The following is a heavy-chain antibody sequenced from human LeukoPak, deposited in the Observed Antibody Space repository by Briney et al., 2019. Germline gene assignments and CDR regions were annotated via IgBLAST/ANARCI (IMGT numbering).Heavy chain of an antibody. CDR2: ISNDGSNK. J-gene: IGHJ5*02. D-gene: IGHD2-2*01. CDR3: AKDGFCSGASCYPNHFDP. V-gene: IGHV3-30*18. Sequence: GGSLRLSCAASGFTFSPYAMHCVRHAPGKGLEWVALISNDGSNKYYADSVKGRFTISRDNSKNTLDLQMNSLRAEDTAVYYCAKDGFCSGASCYPNHFDPWGQGTLVTVSS. CDR1: GFTFSPYA.